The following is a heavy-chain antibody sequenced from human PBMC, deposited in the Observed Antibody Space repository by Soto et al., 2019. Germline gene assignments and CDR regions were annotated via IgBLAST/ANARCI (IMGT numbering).Heavy chain of an antibody. D-gene: IGHD2-2*03. V-gene: IGHV3-23*01. CDR2: ISGSGDSS. Sequence: LRLSCTASGFTFSSFGMAWVRQAPGKGLEWVSAISGSGDSSYYADSVKDRFTISRDNPTNTLYLQMNNLRAEDTAVYYCAKVGIGMFSHKHHFDHWGQGTQVTVSS. J-gene: IGHJ4*02. CDR3: AKVGIGMFSHKHHFDH. CDR1: GFTFSSFG.